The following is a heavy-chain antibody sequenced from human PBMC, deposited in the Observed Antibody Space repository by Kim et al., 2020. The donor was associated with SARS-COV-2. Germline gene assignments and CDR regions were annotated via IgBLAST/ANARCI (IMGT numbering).Heavy chain of an antibody. CDR3: ARDSGYSDYRVDY. J-gene: IGHJ4*02. CDR1: GFILSRYS. V-gene: IGHV3-48*02. Sequence: GGSLRLSCAASGFILSRYSMNWVRQAPGKGLEWLSYISSSSAIYYAESVRGRFTISRDNAKNSLYLQMNSLRDDDTAVYFCARDSGYSDYRVDYWGQGTLVTVSS. CDR2: ISSSSAI. D-gene: IGHD3-22*01.